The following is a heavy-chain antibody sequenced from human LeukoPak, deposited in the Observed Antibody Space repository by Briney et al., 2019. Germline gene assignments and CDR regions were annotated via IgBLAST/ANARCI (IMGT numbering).Heavy chain of an antibody. Sequence: GAPLKISCKGSGSSFSNYWIGWGRQMPGKGLKWMGIIYPGDSNTRYRPSFQGQVTISADKSISTAYLQWTSLKASDTAIYYCARQPLVRDCGGDCEFDYWGQGTRVSVSS. D-gene: IGHD2-21*02. CDR3: ARQPLVRDCGGDCEFDY. CDR2: IYPGDSNT. CDR1: GSSFSNYW. V-gene: IGHV5-51*01. J-gene: IGHJ4*02.